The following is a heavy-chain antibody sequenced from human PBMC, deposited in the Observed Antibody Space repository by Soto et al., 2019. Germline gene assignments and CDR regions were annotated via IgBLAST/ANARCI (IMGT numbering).Heavy chain of an antibody. Sequence: EVQLLESGGGLVQPGGSLRLSCSASGFTFSGYAMSWVRQAPGKGLEWVSAISGSGGTTYYADSVKGRFTISRDNYKNTLYLQMNSLRAEDTAVYYCAKADGSFIQSVFDYWGQGTLVTVSS. CDR2: ISGSGGTT. J-gene: IGHJ4*02. D-gene: IGHD3-10*01. CDR1: GFTFSGYA. CDR3: AKADGSFIQSVFDY. V-gene: IGHV3-23*01.